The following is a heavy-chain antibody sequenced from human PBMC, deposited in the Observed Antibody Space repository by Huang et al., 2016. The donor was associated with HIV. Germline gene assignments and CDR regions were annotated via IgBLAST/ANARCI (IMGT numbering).Heavy chain of an antibody. J-gene: IGHJ5*02. V-gene: IGHV4-59*02. Sequence: QVRLQESGPGLVKPSETLSLSCTVSGDSVSSHYWGWIRHPPGKGLEGIGTVYDSGTTKSHPRLKSRITISVDTSKNGFSLNITSVSAADTAMYFCVRDQGRLAVGGIDNWFDPWGQGALVTVSS. CDR2: VYDSGTT. D-gene: IGHD6-19*01. CDR3: VRDQGRLAVGGIDNWFDP. CDR1: GDSVSSHY.